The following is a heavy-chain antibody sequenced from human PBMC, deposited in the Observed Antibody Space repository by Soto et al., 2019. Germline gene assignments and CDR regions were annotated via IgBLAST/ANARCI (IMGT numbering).Heavy chain of an antibody. CDR2: IKQDGSEK. CDR3: ARDYDIWALYGMDV. CDR1: GFTFSSYW. D-gene: IGHD3-9*01. Sequence: EVQLVESGGGLVQPGGSLRLSCAASGFTFSSYWMSWVRQAPGKGLEWVANIKQDGSEKYYVDSVKGRFTISRDNAKNSLYLQMNSLRAEDTAMYYCARDYDIWALYGMDVWGQGTTVTVSS. J-gene: IGHJ6*02. V-gene: IGHV3-7*03.